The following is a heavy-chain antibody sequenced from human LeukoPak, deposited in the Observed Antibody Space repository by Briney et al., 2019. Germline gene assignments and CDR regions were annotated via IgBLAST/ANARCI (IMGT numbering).Heavy chain of an antibody. Sequence: SVKVSCKASGGTFSSYAISWVRQAPGQGLEWMGGIIPIFGTANYAQKFQGRVTITTDESTSTAYMELSSLRSEDTAVYYCARVRDCSSTSCYTGNWFDPWGQGTLVTVS. D-gene: IGHD2-2*02. CDR2: IIPIFGTA. V-gene: IGHV1-69*05. CDR3: ARVRDCSSTSCYTGNWFDP. CDR1: GGTFSSYA. J-gene: IGHJ5*02.